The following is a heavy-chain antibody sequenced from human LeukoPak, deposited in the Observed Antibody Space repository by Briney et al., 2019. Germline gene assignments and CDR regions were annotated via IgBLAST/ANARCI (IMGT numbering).Heavy chain of an antibody. J-gene: IGHJ5*02. CDR1: GGSLCSISYC. Sequence: SETLAHPCTVSGGSLCSISYCWGWIRQPPGKGLEWIGSIYYSGSTYYNPSLKSRVTISVDTSKNQFSLKLSSVTAADTAVYYCARRCSGGSCYHNWFDPWGQGTLVTVSS. D-gene: IGHD2-15*01. V-gene: IGHV4-39*01. CDR2: IYYSGST. CDR3: ARRCSGGSCYHNWFDP.